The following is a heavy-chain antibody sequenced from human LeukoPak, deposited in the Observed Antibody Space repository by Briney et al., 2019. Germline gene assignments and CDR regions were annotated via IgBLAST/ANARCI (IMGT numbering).Heavy chain of an antibody. CDR2: ISDSSAM. V-gene: IGHV3-48*01. D-gene: IGHD5-12*01. CDR1: GFTFSTYS. J-gene: IGHJ4*02. CDR3: ARDGGYSGYDADC. Sequence: GGSLRLSCAASGFTFSTYSMKWVRQAPGKGLEWVSYISDSSAMYYADSVRGRFTISRENDKNSPFLQMNSLRAEDTAVYYCARDGGYSGYDADCWGQGTLVTVSS.